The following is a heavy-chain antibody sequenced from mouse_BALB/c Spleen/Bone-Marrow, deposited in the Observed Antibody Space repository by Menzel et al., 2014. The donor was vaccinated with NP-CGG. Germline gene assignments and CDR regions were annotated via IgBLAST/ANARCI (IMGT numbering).Heavy chain of an antibody. J-gene: IGHJ2*01. CDR2: INPTRGYT. CDR1: GYTFTSNT. Sequence: QVQLQQSAGELARPGASVKMSCKASGYTFTSNTIRWVKQRPGQGLEWIGYINPTRGYTDYNQKFKDKTTLTADKSSSTAYMQLSSLTSEDSAVYYCAREATYYAYFDYWGQGTILTVSS. D-gene: IGHD1-1*01. V-gene: IGHV1-4*02. CDR3: AREATYYAYFDY.